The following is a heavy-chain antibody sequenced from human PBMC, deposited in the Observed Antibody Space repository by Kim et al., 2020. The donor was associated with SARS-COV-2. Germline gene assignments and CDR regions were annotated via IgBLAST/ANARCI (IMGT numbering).Heavy chain of an antibody. J-gene: IGHJ4*02. CDR2: IIPIFGTA. CDR3: ASTLAEGFRSLLRVRGLYYFDY. CDR1: GGTFSSYA. D-gene: IGHD3-10*01. V-gene: IGHV1-69*13. Sequence: SVKVSCKASGGTFSSYAISWVRQAPGQGLEWMGGIIPIFGTANYAQKFQGRVTITADESTSTAYMELSSLRSEDTAVYYCASTLAEGFRSLLRVRGLYYFDYWGQGTLVTVSS.